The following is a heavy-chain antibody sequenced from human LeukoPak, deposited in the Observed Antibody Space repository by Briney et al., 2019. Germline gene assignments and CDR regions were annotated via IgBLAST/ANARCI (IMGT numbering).Heavy chain of an antibody. D-gene: IGHD6-6*01. CDR2: IYSGVST. V-gene: IGHV3-53*01. J-gene: IGHJ6*03. Sequence: PGGSLRLSCAASGSTVSSNYMSWVRQAPGKGLEWVSVIYSGVSTYYADSVKGRFTISRDNSKNTLYLQMNSLRAEDTAVYYCSYSSSSVGYMDVWGKGTTVTVSS. CDR1: GSTVSSNY. CDR3: SYSSSSVGYMDV.